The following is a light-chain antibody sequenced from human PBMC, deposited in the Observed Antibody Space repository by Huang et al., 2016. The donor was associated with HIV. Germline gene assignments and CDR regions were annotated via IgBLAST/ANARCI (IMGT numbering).Light chain of an antibody. V-gene: IGKV1-27*01. J-gene: IGKJ1*01. CDR3: QRYDSAPRA. CDR1: QDIGNF. CDR2: AAS. Sequence: DIQMTQSPASLSASTGISVTLTCRASQDIGNFIAWFQQKAGKVPRLLIYAASVLQLGVPSRFSGRGSGTDFTLAITNFQAEDVATYYCQRYDSAPRAFGQGTKVDLK.